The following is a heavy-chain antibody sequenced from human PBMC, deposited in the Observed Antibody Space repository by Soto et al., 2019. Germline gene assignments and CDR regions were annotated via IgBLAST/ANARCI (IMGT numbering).Heavy chain of an antibody. CDR2: IYSGGST. CDR3: ARMSQQLVRSSGRRYYFDY. CDR1: GFTVSSNY. D-gene: IGHD6-13*01. J-gene: IGHJ4*02. Sequence: EVQLVETGGGLIQPGGSLRLSCAASGFTVSSNYISWVRQAPGKGLEWVSVIYSGGSTYYADSVKGRFTISRDNSKNTLYLQMNSLRAEDTAVYYCARMSQQLVRSSGRRYYFDYWGQGTLVTVSS. V-gene: IGHV3-53*02.